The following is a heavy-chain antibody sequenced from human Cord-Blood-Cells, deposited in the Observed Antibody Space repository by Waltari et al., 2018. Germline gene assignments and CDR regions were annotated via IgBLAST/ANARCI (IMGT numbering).Heavy chain of an antibody. Sequence: QVQLQESGPGLVKSSETLSLTCAVSGYSISSGYYWGWIRQPPGKGLEWIGSIYHGGSTYCTPSLKGRVTISVDTSKNQFSLKLSSVTAADTAVYYCAREGSSSGNYGMDVWGQGTTVTVSS. D-gene: IGHD6-6*01. CDR1: GYSISSGYY. V-gene: IGHV4-38-2*02. CDR2: IYHGGST. J-gene: IGHJ6*02. CDR3: AREGSSSGNYGMDV.